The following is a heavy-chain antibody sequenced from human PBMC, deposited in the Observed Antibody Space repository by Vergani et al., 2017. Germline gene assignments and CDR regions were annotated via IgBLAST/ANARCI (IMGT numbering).Heavy chain of an antibody. D-gene: IGHD1-1*01. V-gene: IGHV4-59*11. CDR1: FDSIRNLY. Sequence: QVQLQESGPGLVKSSETLSLTCSVSFDSIRNLYCNWIRQPPGKGLEWIGSIHYSENTNYNPSLKTRVTISVDTSKNQFSLTLTSVTAADTAVYYCASGTQSGQRADRWGQGILVTVTS. J-gene: IGHJ5*02. CDR3: ASGTQSGQRADR. CDR2: IHYSENT.